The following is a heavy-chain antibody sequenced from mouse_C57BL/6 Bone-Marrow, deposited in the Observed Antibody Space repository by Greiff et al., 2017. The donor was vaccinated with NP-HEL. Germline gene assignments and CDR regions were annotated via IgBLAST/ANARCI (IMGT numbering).Heavy chain of an antibody. D-gene: IGHD1-1*01. CDR1: GFTFNTYA. J-gene: IGHJ1*03. CDR2: IRSKSSNYAT. Sequence: EVQLVESGGGLVQPKGSLKLSCAASGFTFNTYAMHWVRQAPGKGLEWVARIRSKSSNYATYYADSVKDRFTISRDDSQSMLYLQMNNLKTEDTAMYYCVRGNYYGSSYPYWYFDVWGTGTTVTVSS. CDR3: VRGNYYGSSYPYWYFDV. V-gene: IGHV10-3*01.